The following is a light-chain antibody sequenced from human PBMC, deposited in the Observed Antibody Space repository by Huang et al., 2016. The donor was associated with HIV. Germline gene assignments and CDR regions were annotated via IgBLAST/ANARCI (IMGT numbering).Light chain of an antibody. J-gene: IGKJ4*01. V-gene: IGKV3-20*01. CDR1: QNITNNF. Sequence: DIGLTQSPGTLSLSPRERAALSCRASQNITNNFLAWYQQRSGQTPRLLIYGASNRAMGIPDRFSGSGSGTDFTLIISRLEPQDSAVYYCQQYLSSPLTFGGGTNVEIK. CDR2: GAS. CDR3: QQYLSSPLT.